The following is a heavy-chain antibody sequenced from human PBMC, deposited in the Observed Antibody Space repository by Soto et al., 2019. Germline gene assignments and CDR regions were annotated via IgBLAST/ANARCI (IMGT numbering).Heavy chain of an antibody. V-gene: IGHV3-11*01. CDR1: GFTFSDSY. CDR3: TKLAGMDV. CDR2: ISGSGTTI. J-gene: IGHJ6*02. Sequence: QVQLVESGGGLVKPGGSLRLSCVASGFTFSDSYMTWFRQAPGQGPEWVSYISGSGTTIYYAESVKGRFTISRDNAKNSLYLQKNSLGAEDTAVYYCTKLAGMDVWGQGTTVTVSS.